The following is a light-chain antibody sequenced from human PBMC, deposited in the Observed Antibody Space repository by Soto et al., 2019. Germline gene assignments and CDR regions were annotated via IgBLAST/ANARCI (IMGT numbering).Light chain of an antibody. J-gene: IGKJ1*01. Sequence: DIQMTQSPSSLSASVGDRVTITCRTSQPISDYLNWYQQKPGKAPTLLIYTTSNLQSSVPSRFSGSGSATHFTLTISSLQPEDFATYYCQHYNSYSEAFGQGTKVDIK. CDR1: QPISDY. CDR3: QHYNSYSEA. V-gene: IGKV1-39*01. CDR2: TTS.